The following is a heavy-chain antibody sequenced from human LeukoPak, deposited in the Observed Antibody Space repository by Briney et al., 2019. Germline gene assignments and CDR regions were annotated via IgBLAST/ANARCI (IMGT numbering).Heavy chain of an antibody. J-gene: IGHJ6*03. Sequence: PRGSLRLSCAASGFTFSSYSMNWVRQAPGKGLEWVSSISSSSSYIYYADSVKGRFTISRDNAKNSLYLQMNSLRAEDTAVYYCARGEDCSSTSCSYYYYYYMDVWGKGTTVTVSS. V-gene: IGHV3-21*01. CDR2: ISSSSSYI. CDR3: ARGEDCSSTSCSYYYYYYMDV. D-gene: IGHD2-2*01. CDR1: GFTFSSYS.